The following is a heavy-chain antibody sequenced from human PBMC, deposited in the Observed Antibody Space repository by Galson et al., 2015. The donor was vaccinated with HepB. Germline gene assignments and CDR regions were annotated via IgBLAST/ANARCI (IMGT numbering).Heavy chain of an antibody. CDR2: IIPRSGTA. D-gene: IGHD6-6*01. Sequence: SVKVSCKASGGSFSSYGISWVRQAPGQGLEWMGGIIPRSGTANYAQNFQGRVTITADKSTSTAYMELSSLRSEDTAVYYCARGVGVTGRPRSLGIWGQGTMVTVPS. CDR1: GGSFSSYG. CDR3: ARGVGVTGRPRSLGI. J-gene: IGHJ3*02. V-gene: IGHV1-69*06.